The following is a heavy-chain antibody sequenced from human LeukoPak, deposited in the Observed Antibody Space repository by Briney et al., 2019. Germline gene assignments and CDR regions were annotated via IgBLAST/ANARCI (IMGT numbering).Heavy chain of an antibody. CDR1: GFTLRSYG. V-gene: IGHV3-7*01. J-gene: IGHJ4*02. CDR3: ARNYGWQQFDS. CDR2: IKQDGSVK. D-gene: IGHD5-24*01. Sequence: GGSLRLSCEASGFTLRSYGMAWFRQAPGKGFKWWANIKQDGSVKNYAGSVRGRFTISRDNTRNTLYLEINSLRGEDTATYYCARNYGWQQFDSWGQGTLVTVSS.